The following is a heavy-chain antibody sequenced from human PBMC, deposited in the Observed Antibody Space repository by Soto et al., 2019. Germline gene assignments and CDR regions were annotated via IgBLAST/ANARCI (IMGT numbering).Heavy chain of an antibody. V-gene: IGHV4-4*07. D-gene: IGHD5-12*01. Sequence: SETLSLTCTVFGGSISDYYWSWIRQPAGKGLEWIGRIYTSGNTDYNPSLKSRVTISIDTSKNQFSLKVTSMTAADTAVYYCARERREKIHDGSDIDYWGQGTLVTVPQ. CDR1: GGSISDYY. CDR2: IYTSGNT. CDR3: ARERREKIHDGSDIDY. J-gene: IGHJ4*02.